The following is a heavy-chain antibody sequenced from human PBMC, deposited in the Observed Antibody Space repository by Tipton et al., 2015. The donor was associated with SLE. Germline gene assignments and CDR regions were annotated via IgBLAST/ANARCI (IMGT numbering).Heavy chain of an antibody. J-gene: IGHJ4*02. CDR3: ARDFAAGKDY. V-gene: IGHV4-59*01. Sequence: TLSLTCTVSGGSISSYYWSWIRQPPGKGLEWIGYIYYSGSANYNPSLKSRVTISVDTSKNQFSLKLSSVTAADTAVYYCARDFAAGKDYWGQGTLVTVSS. CDR2: IYYSGSA. D-gene: IGHD6-13*01. CDR1: GGSISSYY.